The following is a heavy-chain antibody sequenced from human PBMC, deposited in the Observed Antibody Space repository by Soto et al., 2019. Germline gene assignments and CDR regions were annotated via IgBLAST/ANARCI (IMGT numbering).Heavy chain of an antibody. D-gene: IGHD3-10*01. CDR1: GFSLSTSGMC. Sequence: SGPTLVNPTQTLTLTCTFSGFSLSTSGMCVSWIRQPPGKALEWLARIDWDDDKYYSTSLKTRLTISKDTSKNQVVLTMTNMDPVDTATYYCARTSYGSGSYYNHNWFDPWGQGTLVTVSS. CDR2: IDWDDDK. J-gene: IGHJ5*02. CDR3: ARTSYGSGSYYNHNWFDP. V-gene: IGHV2-70*11.